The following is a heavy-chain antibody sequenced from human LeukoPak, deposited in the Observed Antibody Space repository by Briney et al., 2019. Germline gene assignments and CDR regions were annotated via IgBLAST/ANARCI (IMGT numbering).Heavy chain of an antibody. D-gene: IGHD2-2*01. CDR3: ATVRYCTRTSCSMGTDYFDA. CDR1: GFSLSNYG. CDR2: LLYDGNTK. V-gene: IGHV3-33*01. Sequence: GGSLRLSCAASGFSLSNYGMHWVRQAPGKGLEWVAALLYDGNTKHYADSVKGRFTISRDISKNTFYLQMNSLTAEDTAVYYCATVRYCTRTSCSMGTDYFDAWGQGTLVTVSS. J-gene: IGHJ5*02.